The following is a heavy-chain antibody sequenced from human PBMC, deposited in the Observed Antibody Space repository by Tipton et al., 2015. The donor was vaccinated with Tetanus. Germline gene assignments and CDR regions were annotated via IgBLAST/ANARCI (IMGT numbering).Heavy chain of an antibody. J-gene: IGHJ4*02. Sequence: QLVQSGGEVKKPGESLKISCKGSGYICNNYWIGWVRQKPGKGLEWMGIIYPGDSDTRYSPSFQGQVTISVDKSINTAYLQWSSLKASDTSMFYCARAHCTDGVCNFDFWGQGALVTVAS. CDR3: ARAHCTDGVCNFDF. CDR1: GYICNNYW. CDR2: IYPGDSDT. D-gene: IGHD2-8*02. V-gene: IGHV5-51*01.